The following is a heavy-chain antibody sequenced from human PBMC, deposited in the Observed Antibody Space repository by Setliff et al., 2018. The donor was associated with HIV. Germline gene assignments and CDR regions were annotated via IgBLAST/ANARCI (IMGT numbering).Heavy chain of an antibody. CDR1: GGSISSHY. Sequence: ETLSLTCTVSGGSISSHYWSWIRQPPGKGLEWIAYIYYSGTTSYNPSLKSRVTISVDTSKNQFSLKLSSVTAADTALYYCARVSSSYYFLGAFDSWGQGTLVTVSS. V-gene: IGHV4-59*11. J-gene: IGHJ4*02. CDR3: ARVSSSYYFLGAFDS. D-gene: IGHD6-13*01. CDR2: IYYSGTT.